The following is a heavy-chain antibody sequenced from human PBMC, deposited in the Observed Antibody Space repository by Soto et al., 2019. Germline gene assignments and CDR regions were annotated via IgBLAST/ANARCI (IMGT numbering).Heavy chain of an antibody. CDR2: ISYDGSNK. J-gene: IGHJ6*02. CDR1: GFTFSSYG. Sequence: QVQLVESGGGVVQPGRSLRLSCAASGFTFSSYGMHWVRQAPGKGLEWVAVISYDGSNKYYADSVKGRFTISRDNSKNTLYLQMNSLRAEDTAVYYCAKVPSYSSGWYGMDVWGQGTTVTSP. CDR3: AKVPSYSSGWYGMDV. D-gene: IGHD6-19*01. V-gene: IGHV3-30*18.